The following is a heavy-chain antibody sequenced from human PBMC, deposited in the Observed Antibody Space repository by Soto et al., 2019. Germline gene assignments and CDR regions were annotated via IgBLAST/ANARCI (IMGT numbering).Heavy chain of an antibody. D-gene: IGHD3-3*02. CDR1: GGSISSSGCY. CDR2: IYYSGST. V-gene: IGHV4-39*01. J-gene: IGHJ5*02. CDR3: ASPKIAFYNWFDP. Sequence: SETLSLTCTVSGGSISSSGCYWGWIRQPPGKGLEWIGSIYYSGSTYYNPSLKSRVTISVDTSKNQFSLKLSSVTAADTAVYYCASPKIAFYNWFDPWGQGTLVTVSS.